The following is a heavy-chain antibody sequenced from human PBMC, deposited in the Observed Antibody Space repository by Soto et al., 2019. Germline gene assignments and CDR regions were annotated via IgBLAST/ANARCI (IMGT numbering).Heavy chain of an antibody. D-gene: IGHD2-8*01. J-gene: IGHJ3*02. CDR2: INPNSGGT. V-gene: IGHV1-2*04. Sequence: GASVKVSCKASGYTFTGYYMHCVRQAPGQGLEWMGWINPNSGGTNYAQKFQGWVTMTRDTSISTAYMELSRLRSDDTAVYYCARSVLAIGYCTNGVCPDAFDIWGQGTMVTVSS. CDR3: ARSVLAIGYCTNGVCPDAFDI. CDR1: GYTFTGYY.